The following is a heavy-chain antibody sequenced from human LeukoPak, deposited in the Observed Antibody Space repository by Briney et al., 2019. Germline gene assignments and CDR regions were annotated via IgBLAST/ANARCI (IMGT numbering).Heavy chain of an antibody. D-gene: IGHD6-19*01. CDR2: IYYSGST. V-gene: IGHV4-59*01. Sequence: SGTLSLTCTVSGGSISSYYWSWIRQPPGKGLEWIGYIYYSGSTNYNPSLKSRVTISVDTSKNQFSLKLSSVTAADTAVYYCARIPDNSGWEIYFDYWGQGTLVTVSS. CDR3: ARIPDNSGWEIYFDY. CDR1: GGSISSYY. J-gene: IGHJ4*02.